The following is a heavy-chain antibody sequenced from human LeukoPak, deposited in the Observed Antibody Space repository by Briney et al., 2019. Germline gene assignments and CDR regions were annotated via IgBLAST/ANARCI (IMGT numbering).Heavy chain of an antibody. V-gene: IGHV3-48*03. CDR1: GFTLSSHW. D-gene: IGHD5-18*01. CDR3: VTEGFIYGYHGLDT. Sequence: GGPLRLSCEASGFTLSSHWMSWVRQAPGKGLEWVSYISSSGSTIYYADSVKGRFTISRDNAKNSLYLQMNSLRAEDTAVYYCVTEGFIYGYHGLDTWGQGTIVTVSS. CDR2: ISSSGSTI. J-gene: IGHJ3*02.